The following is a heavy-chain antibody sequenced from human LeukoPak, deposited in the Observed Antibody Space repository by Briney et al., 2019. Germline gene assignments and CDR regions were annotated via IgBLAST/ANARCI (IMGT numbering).Heavy chain of an antibody. J-gene: IGHJ5*02. V-gene: IGHV3-30-3*01. Sequence: PGGSLRLSCAASGFTFSSYAMHWVRQAPGKGLEWVAVIPYDGSNKYYADSVKGRFTISRDNSKNTLYLQMNSLRAEDTAVYYCARGGDPRTYSWFDPWGQGTLVTVSS. CDR1: GFTFSSYA. D-gene: IGHD1-26*01. CDR3: ARGGDPRTYSWFDP. CDR2: IPYDGSNK.